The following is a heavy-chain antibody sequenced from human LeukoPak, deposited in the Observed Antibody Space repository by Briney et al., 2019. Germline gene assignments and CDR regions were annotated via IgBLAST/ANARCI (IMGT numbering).Heavy chain of an antibody. CDR1: GFTFSSYG. D-gene: IGHD3-10*01. Sequence: GGSLRLSCAASGFTFSSYGMHWVRQAPGKGLEWVAFIRYDGSNKYYADSVKGRFTISRDNSKNTLYLQMNSLRAEDTAVYYCAKDGRMVRGGDYYYYYYMDVWGKGTTVTISS. CDR2: IRYDGSNK. V-gene: IGHV3-30*02. CDR3: AKDGRMVRGGDYYYYYYMDV. J-gene: IGHJ6*03.